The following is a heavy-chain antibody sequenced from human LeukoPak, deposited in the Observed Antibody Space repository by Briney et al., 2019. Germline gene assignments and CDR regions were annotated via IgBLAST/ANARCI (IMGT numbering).Heavy chain of an antibody. Sequence: GGSLRLSCAASGFTFRSYWMHWVRQAPGKGLEWVAVIWYDGSNKYYADSVKGRFTISRDNSKNTLYLQMNSLRADDTAVYYCARDKYSSGWSTFDSWGQGTLVTVSS. CDR1: GFTFRSYW. D-gene: IGHD6-19*01. J-gene: IGHJ4*02. CDR2: IWYDGSNK. V-gene: IGHV3-33*08. CDR3: ARDKYSSGWSTFDS.